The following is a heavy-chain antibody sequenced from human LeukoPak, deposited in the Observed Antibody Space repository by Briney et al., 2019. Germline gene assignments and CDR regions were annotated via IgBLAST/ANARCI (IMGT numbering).Heavy chain of an antibody. J-gene: IGHJ4*02. Sequence: ASVKVSCKASGYTFNDYGITWVRQAPGQGLEWMGWISAYNGNTNYAQKFQGRVTMTTDTSTSTAYMELRSLKYDGTAVYYCAIEGGSGSYYNGNDYWGQGTLVTVSS. CDR1: GYTFNDYG. CDR3: AIEGGSGSYYNGNDY. V-gene: IGHV1-18*01. CDR2: ISAYNGNT. D-gene: IGHD3-10*01.